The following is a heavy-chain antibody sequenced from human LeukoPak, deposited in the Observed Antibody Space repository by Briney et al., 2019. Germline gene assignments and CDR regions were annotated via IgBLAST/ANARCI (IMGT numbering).Heavy chain of an antibody. J-gene: IGHJ1*01. CDR2: IIPILGIA. CDR3: ASRYCSSTSCYTAEYFQH. V-gene: IGHV1-69*04. D-gene: IGHD2-2*02. Sequence: SVKVSCKASGGTFRSYAISWVRQAPGQGLEWMGRIIPILGIANYAQKFQGRVMITADKSTSTAYMELSSLRSEDTAVYYCASRYCSSTSCYTAEYFQHWGQGTLVTVSS. CDR1: GGTFRSYA.